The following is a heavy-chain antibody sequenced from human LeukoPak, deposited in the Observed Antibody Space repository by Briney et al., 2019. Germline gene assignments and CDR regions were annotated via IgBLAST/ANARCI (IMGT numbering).Heavy chain of an antibody. V-gene: IGHV3-23*01. CDR3: AKDRYYDSSGPPGY. J-gene: IGHJ4*02. D-gene: IGHD3-22*01. Sequence: PGGSLRLSCAASEVTVTNNYMSWVRQAPGKGLEWVSAISGSGGSTYYADSVKGRFTISRDNSKNTLYLQMNSLRAEDTAVYYCAKDRYYDSSGPPGYWGQGTLVTVSS. CDR1: EVTVTNNY. CDR2: ISGSGGST.